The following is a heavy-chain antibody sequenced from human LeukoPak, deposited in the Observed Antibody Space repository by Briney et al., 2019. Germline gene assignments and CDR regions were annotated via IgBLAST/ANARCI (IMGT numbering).Heavy chain of an antibody. J-gene: IGHJ6*03. CDR3: ARVTWFPGTSYYYMDV. CDR2: IHYSGST. CDR1: GGSISSYY. V-gene: IGHV4-59*01. Sequence: SETLSLTCTVSGGSISSYYWSWIRQPPGKGLVWIGYIHYSGSTNYSPSLKSRVTISVDTSKNQFSLNLTSVTAADSAVYYCARVTWFPGTSYYYMDVWGKGTTVTVSS. D-gene: IGHD1-1*01.